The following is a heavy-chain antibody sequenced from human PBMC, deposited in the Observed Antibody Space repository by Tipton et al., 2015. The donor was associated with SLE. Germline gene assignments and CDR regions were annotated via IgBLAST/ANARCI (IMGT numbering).Heavy chain of an antibody. CDR1: GGSISSVSYY. CDR3: AGEEVVPAAMSYSYYYYMDV. Sequence: TLSLTCTASGGSISSVSYYWSWIRQPAGKGLEWIGRIHTSGSTNYNPSLKSRVTISVDTSKNQFSLKLSSVAAADTAVYYCAGEEVVPAAMSYSYYYYMDVWGKGATVTVSS. V-gene: IGHV4-61*02. D-gene: IGHD2-2*01. J-gene: IGHJ6*03. CDR2: IHTSGST.